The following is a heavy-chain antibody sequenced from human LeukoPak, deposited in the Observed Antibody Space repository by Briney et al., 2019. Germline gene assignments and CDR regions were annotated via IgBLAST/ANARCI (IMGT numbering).Heavy chain of an antibody. V-gene: IGHV4-39*01. CDR1: GGSISSSSYY. CDR2: IYYSGST. J-gene: IGHJ4*02. CDR3: ARRRHGGSFGY. D-gene: IGHD3-10*01. Sequence: SETLSLTCTVSGGSISSSSYYWGWIRQPPGKGLEWIGSIYYSGSTYYNPSLKSRVTISVDTSKNQFTLKLSSVTAADTAVYYCARRRHGGSFGYWGQGTLVTVSS.